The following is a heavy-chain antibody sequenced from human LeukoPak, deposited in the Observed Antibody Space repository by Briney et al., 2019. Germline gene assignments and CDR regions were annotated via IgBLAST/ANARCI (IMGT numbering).Heavy chain of an antibody. D-gene: IGHD4-23*01. CDR3: ATLTGGDDAFDI. Sequence: SETLSLTCTVSGGSISSYYWSWIRQPPGKGLEWIGYIYYSGSTNYNPSLKSRVTISVLTSKNRFPLKLSSVTAADTAVYYCATLTGGDDAFDIWGQGTMVTVSS. J-gene: IGHJ3*02. CDR2: IYYSGST. CDR1: GGSISSYY. V-gene: IGHV4-59*01.